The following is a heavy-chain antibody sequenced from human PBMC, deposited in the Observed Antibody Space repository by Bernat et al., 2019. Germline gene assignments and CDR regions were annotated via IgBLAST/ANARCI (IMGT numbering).Heavy chain of an antibody. J-gene: IGHJ4*02. CDR3: ARGKELLWP. V-gene: IGHV4-59*01. CDR1: GGSISSYY. CDR2: IYYSGST. Sequence: QVQLQESGPGLVKPSETLSLTCTVSGGSISSYYWSWIRQPPGKGLEWIGYIYYSGSTNYNPSLKSRVTISVDTSKNQFSLKLSSVTAADTAVYYCARGKELLWPWGQGTLVTVSS. D-gene: IGHD3-10*01.